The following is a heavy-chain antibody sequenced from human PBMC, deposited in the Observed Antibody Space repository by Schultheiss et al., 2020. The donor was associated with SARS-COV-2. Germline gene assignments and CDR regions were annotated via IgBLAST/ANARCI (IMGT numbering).Heavy chain of an antibody. J-gene: IGHJ4*02. CDR1: GYTFTGYY. D-gene: IGHD1-26*01. Sequence: ASVKVSCKASGYTFTGYYIHWVRQAPGQGLEWMGWINPNTAGTNYAQKFQGRVTMTRDTSISTAYMELSSLRSEDTAVYYCARNVGATRIMDYWGQGTLVTVSS. CDR2: INPNTAGT. V-gene: IGHV1-2*02. CDR3: ARNVGATRIMDY.